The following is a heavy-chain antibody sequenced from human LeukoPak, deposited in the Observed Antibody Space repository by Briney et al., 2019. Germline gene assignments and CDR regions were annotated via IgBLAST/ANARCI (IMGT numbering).Heavy chain of an antibody. CDR3: ARGPLHDYGDI. D-gene: IGHD4-17*01. Sequence: ASVKVSRKASGYTFTRYHMHWVRPAPGQGLEGMGIINPSGGSTSYAQKFQGRVTMTRDTSTSTVYMELSSLRSEDTAVYYCARGPLHDYGDIWGQGTMVTVSS. CDR2: INPSGGST. J-gene: IGHJ3*02. CDR1: GYTFTRYH. V-gene: IGHV1-46*01.